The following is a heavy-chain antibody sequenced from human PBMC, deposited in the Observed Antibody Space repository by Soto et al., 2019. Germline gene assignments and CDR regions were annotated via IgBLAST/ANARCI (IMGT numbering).Heavy chain of an antibody. CDR2: ISAYNGNT. Sequence: ASVKVSCKASGYTFTSYGISWVRQAPGQGLEWMGWISAYNGNTNYAQKLQGRVTMTTDTSTSTAYMELRSLRSDDTAVYYCAREGGFGDGYNYYYYYYGMDVWGQGTTVTVSS. V-gene: IGHV1-18*01. D-gene: IGHD5-12*01. J-gene: IGHJ6*02. CDR1: GYTFTSYG. CDR3: AREGGFGDGYNYYYYYYGMDV.